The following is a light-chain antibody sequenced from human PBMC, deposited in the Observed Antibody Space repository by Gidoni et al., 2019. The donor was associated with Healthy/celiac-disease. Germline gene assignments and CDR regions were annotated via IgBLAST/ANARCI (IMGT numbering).Light chain of an antibody. V-gene: IGKV1-39*01. CDR3: QQSYSTPLA. Sequence: DIQMTQSSSSLSASVGDRVTITCRASQSISSYLNWYQQKPGKAPKLLIYAASSLQSGVPSRFSGSGSGTDFTLTISSLQPEDFATYYCQQSYSTPLAFXGXTKLEIK. CDR1: QSISSY. CDR2: AAS. J-gene: IGKJ4*01.